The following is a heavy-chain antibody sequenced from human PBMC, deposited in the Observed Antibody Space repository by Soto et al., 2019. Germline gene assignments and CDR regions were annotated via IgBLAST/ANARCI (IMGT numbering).Heavy chain of an antibody. CDR3: ARDVGLSYYDSSGYYNWFDP. CDR2: ISPNSGGT. Sequence: WASVKVSCKASGYTFTDYYIHWVRQAPGQGLEWMGWISPNSGGTNYAQKFQGRVTLTRDTSISTAYMELSRLRSDDTAVYYCARDVGLSYYDSSGYYNWFDPWGQGTLVT. V-gene: IGHV1-2*02. CDR1: GYTFTDYY. D-gene: IGHD3-22*01. J-gene: IGHJ5*02.